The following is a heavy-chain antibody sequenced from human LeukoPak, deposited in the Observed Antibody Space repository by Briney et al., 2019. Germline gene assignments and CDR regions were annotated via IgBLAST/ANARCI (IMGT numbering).Heavy chain of an antibody. CDR1: GYTFTSYG. V-gene: IGHV1-2*02. CDR3: ARRGRDWSPSDY. J-gene: IGHJ4*02. CDR2: INPNSGGT. D-gene: IGHD3/OR15-3a*01. Sequence: ASVKVSCKASGYTFTSYGISWVRQAPGQGLEWMGWINPNSGGTAYAQKFQGRVTMTRDTYITTAYMELNTLRSDDTAVYYCARRGRDWSPSDYWGQGTLVTVSS.